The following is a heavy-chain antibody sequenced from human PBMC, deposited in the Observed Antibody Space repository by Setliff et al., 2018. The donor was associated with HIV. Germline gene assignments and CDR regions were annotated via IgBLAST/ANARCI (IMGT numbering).Heavy chain of an antibody. V-gene: IGHV4-39*07. Sequence: PSETLSLTCTVSGGSISSGAYYWSWVRQSPGKGLEWVGSIYYNGNTFYNQSLQSRVTISLDTSKNQFSLELRSVTAADTALYYCARRHHKYGFLWGQGTLVTVSS. CDR1: GGSISSGAYY. J-gene: IGHJ4*02. CDR2: IYYNGNT. D-gene: IGHD3-10*01. CDR3: ARRHHKYGFL.